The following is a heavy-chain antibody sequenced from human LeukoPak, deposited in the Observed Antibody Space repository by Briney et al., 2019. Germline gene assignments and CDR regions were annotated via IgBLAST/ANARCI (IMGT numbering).Heavy chain of an antibody. V-gene: IGHV3-30*02. CDR2: IQKDGGSK. D-gene: IGHD6-19*01. J-gene: IGHJ4*02. CDR1: GFTFSNYV. CDR3: ARDGSRVAVAGSEFDY. Sequence: GGSLRLSCAASGFTFSNYVMNWVRQAPGKGLEGVTFIQKDGGSKFYADSVKGRFTISRDNSKKTVYLQMSSLTIEDTAVYYCARDGSRVAVAGSEFDYWGQGTLVTVSS.